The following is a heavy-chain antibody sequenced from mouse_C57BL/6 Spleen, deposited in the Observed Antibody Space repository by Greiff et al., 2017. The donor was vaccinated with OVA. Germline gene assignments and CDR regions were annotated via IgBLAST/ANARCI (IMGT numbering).Heavy chain of an antibody. Sequence: VQLQQPGAELVKPGASVKMSCKASGYTFTSYWITWVKQRPGQGLEWIGDIYPGSGSTNYNEKFKSKATLTVDTYSSTAYMQRSSLTSEYSAVYYCARPPVTTVVTRAMDYWGQGTSVTVSS. CDR2: IYPGSGST. D-gene: IGHD1-1*01. V-gene: IGHV1-55*01. CDR3: ARPPVTTVVTRAMDY. CDR1: GYTFTSYW. J-gene: IGHJ4*01.